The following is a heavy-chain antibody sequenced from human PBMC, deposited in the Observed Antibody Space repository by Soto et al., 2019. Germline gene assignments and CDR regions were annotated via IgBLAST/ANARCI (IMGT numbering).Heavy chain of an antibody. J-gene: IGHJ4*02. Sequence: GGSLRLSCAASGFTFSNYAMHWVRQAPGKGLEYVSVISSDGGSTYYADSVKGRFTISRDNFKNTLYLQMGSLRADDMAVYYCARGIGTTGVTRSDYWGLGTLVTVSS. CDR1: GFTFSNYA. CDR2: ISSDGGST. V-gene: IGHV3-64*02. CDR3: ARGIGTTGVTRSDY. D-gene: IGHD4-17*01.